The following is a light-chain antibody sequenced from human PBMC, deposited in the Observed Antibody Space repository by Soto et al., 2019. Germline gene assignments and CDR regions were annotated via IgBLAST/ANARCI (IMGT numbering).Light chain of an antibody. CDR1: QGISSY. Sequence: DIPLTQSPSFLSASVGDRVTITCRASQGISSYLAWYQQKPGKAPKLLIYAASTLQSGVPSRFSGSGSGTEFTLTISSLQPEDFATYYCQQFKSYSYTFGLGTKLEIK. CDR3: QQFKSYSYT. J-gene: IGKJ2*01. V-gene: IGKV1-9*01. CDR2: AAS.